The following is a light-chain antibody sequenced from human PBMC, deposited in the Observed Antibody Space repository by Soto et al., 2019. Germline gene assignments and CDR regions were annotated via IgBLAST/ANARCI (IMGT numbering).Light chain of an antibody. CDR2: EVR. V-gene: IGLV2-14*01. CDR3: SSFTSSNTWV. Sequence: QSVLTQPASVSGSPGQSITISCTGTSSDVGGYNSVCWHQQHPGKAPKLMIYEVRNRPSGVSDRFSASKSGNTASLTISGLQADDEDDYCCSSFTSSNTWVFGGGTKVTVL. CDR1: SSDVGGYNS. J-gene: IGLJ3*02.